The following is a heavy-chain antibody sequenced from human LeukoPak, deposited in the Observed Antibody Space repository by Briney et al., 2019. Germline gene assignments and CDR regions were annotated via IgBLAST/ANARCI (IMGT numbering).Heavy chain of an antibody. CDR2: INPSGGSR. CDR1: GYTFTTYY. V-gene: IGHV1-2*02. CDR3: ARDWEYCSSTSCANWFDP. D-gene: IGHD2-2*01. J-gene: IGHJ5*02. Sequence: ASVKVSCKASGYTFTTYYMHWVRQAPGQGLEWMGLINPSGGSRNYAQKFQGRVTMTRDTSISTAYMELSRLRSDDTAVYYCARDWEYCSSTSCANWFDPWGQGTLVTVSS.